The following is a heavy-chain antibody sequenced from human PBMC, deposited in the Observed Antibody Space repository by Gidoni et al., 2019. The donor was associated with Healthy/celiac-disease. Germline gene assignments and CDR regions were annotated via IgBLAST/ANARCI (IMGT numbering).Heavy chain of an antibody. Sequence: EVQLVQSGAEVKKPGESLRISCRGSGYSFTSYWISWVRQVPGKGLEGMGRVGPSDSYTNYSPAFQCHVTISADKSISTAYLQWSSLNASDTAMYYCARSDDSSGYYYAPWGQGTLVTVSS. D-gene: IGHD3-22*01. V-gene: IGHV5-10-1*01. CDR2: VGPSDSYT. CDR1: GYSFTSYW. CDR3: ARSDDSSGYYYAP. J-gene: IGHJ4*02.